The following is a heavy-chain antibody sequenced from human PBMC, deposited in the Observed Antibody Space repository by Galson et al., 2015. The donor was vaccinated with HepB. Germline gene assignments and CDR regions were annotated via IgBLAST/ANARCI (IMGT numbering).Heavy chain of an antibody. D-gene: IGHD2/OR15-2a*01. CDR3: ARAPSAIIVKYFDL. Sequence: SVKVSCKASGYTFTRYAMNWVRQAPGQGLEWMGWINTNTGNPTYAQGFTGRFVFSLDTSVSTAYLQINSLKAADTAVYYCARAPSAIIVKYFDLWGRGTLVTVSS. CDR2: INTNTGNP. CDR1: GYTFTRYA. V-gene: IGHV7-4-1*02. J-gene: IGHJ2*01.